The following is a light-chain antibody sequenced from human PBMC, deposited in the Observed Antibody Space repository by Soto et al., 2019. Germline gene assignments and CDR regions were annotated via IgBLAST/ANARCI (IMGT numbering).Light chain of an antibody. CDR1: SSDVGGYNY. CDR3: SSYTSSITSHVV. J-gene: IGLJ2*01. V-gene: IGLV2-14*01. Sequence: QSALTQPASVSGSPGQSITISCTGTSSDVGGYNYVSWYQQHPGKAPKLMIYDVSNRPSGVSNRFSGSKSGNTASLTISGHQAEDEADYYCSSYTSSITSHVVFGGGTKLTVL. CDR2: DVS.